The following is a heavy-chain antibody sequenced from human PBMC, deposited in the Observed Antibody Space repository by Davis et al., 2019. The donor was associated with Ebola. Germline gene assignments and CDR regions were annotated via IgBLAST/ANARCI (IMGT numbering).Heavy chain of an antibody. Sequence: GESLKISCAASGLTFSSYSMNWVRQAPGKGLECVSLINGDGTLTYYADSVKGRFTISRDNSKNSLYLQMNSLTSEDTAIYYCGKADCGGDCRVVDFWGQGTLVTVSA. CDR3: GKADCGGDCRVVDF. V-gene: IGHV3-43*02. J-gene: IGHJ4*02. CDR1: GLTFSSYS. CDR2: INGDGTLT. D-gene: IGHD2-21*02.